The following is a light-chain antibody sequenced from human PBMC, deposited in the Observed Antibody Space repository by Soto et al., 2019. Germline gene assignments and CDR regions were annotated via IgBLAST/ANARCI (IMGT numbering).Light chain of an antibody. J-gene: IGKJ1*01. CDR1: QSISSTY. CDR2: AAS. V-gene: IGKV3-20*01. CDR3: QQYYASSWT. Sequence: EIVLTQSPGTLSLSPGERATLSCRASQSISSTYLAWYRQKPGQAPRLLIYAASSRATGIPDRFSGSGSGTDFTITISRLEPEDFAVYYWQQYYASSWTFGQGTRVEIK.